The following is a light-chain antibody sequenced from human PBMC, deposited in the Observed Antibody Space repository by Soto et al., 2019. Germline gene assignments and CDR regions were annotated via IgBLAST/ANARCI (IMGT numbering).Light chain of an antibody. V-gene: IGLV2-23*01. CDR2: EGS. CDR1: SSDVGGYNY. J-gene: IGLJ1*01. CDR3: CSYAGSSTYV. Sequence: QSALTQPASVSGSPGQSITISCTGTSSDVGGYNYVSWYQQHPGKAPKLMIYEGSKRPSGVSNRFSGSKSGNTASLTISGLQAEDEADYYCCSYAGSSTYVFGTGTKGTVL.